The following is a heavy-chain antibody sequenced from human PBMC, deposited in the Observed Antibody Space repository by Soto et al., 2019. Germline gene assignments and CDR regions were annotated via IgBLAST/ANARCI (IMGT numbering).Heavy chain of an antibody. CDR2: TYFRSKWYN. CDR1: GSSVYSNTAA. D-gene: IGHD5-12*01. Sequence: PSQTLSLTCAFSGSSVYSNTAAWDCIRQSPSRGLEWLGRTYFRSKWYNDYSVSVKSRIIINPDTSNNQFSLQLNSVTPDDTAVYFCAKGDNLGPKTGYAFDPWGQGIMVTVSS. V-gene: IGHV6-1*01. CDR3: AKGDNLGPKTGYAFDP. J-gene: IGHJ5*02.